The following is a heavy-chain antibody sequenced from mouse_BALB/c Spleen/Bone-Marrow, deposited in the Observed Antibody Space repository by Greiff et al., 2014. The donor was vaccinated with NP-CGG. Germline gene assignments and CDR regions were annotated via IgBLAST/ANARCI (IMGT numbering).Heavy chain of an antibody. J-gene: IGHJ1*01. Sequence: LKESGSVLVRPGASVKLSCKASGYTFTSYWMHWVKQRHGQGLEWIGNIYPGSGSTNYDEKFKSKGTLTVDTSSSTAYMHLSSLTSEDSAVYYCTRGDGNYWYFDVWGAGTTVTVSS. CDR1: GYTFTSYW. CDR2: IYPGSGST. CDR3: TRGDGNYWYFDV. V-gene: IGHV1S22*01. D-gene: IGHD2-1*01.